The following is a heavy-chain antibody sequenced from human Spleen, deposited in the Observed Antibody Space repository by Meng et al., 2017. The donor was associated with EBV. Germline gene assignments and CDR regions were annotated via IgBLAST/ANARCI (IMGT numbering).Heavy chain of an antibody. CDR1: GGSFSGYY. J-gene: IGHJ4*02. CDR2: INHSGST. D-gene: IGHD5-18*01. CDR3: AREGYSYGKGAHDY. V-gene: IGHV4-34*01. Sequence: QVPLQQWGAGLLKPSETLSLTCAVYGGSFSGYYWSWIRQPPGKGLEWIGEINHSGSTNYNPSLKSRVTISVDTSKNQFSLKLSSVTAADTAVYYCAREGYSYGKGAHDYWGQGTLVTVSS.